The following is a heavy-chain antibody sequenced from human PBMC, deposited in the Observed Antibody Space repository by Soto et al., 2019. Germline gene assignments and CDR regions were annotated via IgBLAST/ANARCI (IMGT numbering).Heavy chain of an antibody. CDR2: ISYDGSNK. Sequence: GGSLRLSCAASGFTFSSYGMHWVRQAPGKGLEWVAVISYDGSNKYYADSVKGRFTISRDNSKNTLYLQMNSLRAEDTAVYYCAKDFGPMARVVPDYWGQGTLVTVSS. CDR1: GFTFSSYG. D-gene: IGHD3-10*01. CDR3: AKDFGPMARVVPDY. J-gene: IGHJ4*02. V-gene: IGHV3-30*18.